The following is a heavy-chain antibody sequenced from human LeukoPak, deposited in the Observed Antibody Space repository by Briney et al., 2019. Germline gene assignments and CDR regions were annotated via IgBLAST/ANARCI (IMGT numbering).Heavy chain of an antibody. CDR3: ARVYRRDGYNYDGFDI. CDR2: VYRTGSA. Sequence: QTLSPTPTLSMGSTNRDVNYTSSIRQPPRKRLEWVCRVYRTGSANYSPSLESRVIISIDTSKNQFFLRLSSVTAADTAVYYCARVYRRDGYNYDGFDIWGQGTMVTVS. J-gene: IGHJ3*02. D-gene: IGHD5-24*01. CDR1: MGSTNRDVNY. V-gene: IGHV4-61*02.